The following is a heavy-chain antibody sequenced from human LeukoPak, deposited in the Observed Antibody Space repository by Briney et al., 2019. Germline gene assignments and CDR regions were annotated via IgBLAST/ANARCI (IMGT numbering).Heavy chain of an antibody. CDR3: ARCSASCYHFDY. CDR1: GYSFTSYW. Sequence: GESLKISCKGSGYSFTSYWIGWVRAMPGKHVESSSIIYPGDPDTRYSPSFQGQVTISADKSISTAYLQWGSLKASDTAMYYCARCSASCYHFDYWGQGTLVTVSS. V-gene: IGHV5-51*01. D-gene: IGHD2-2*01. J-gene: IGHJ4*02. CDR2: IYPGDPDT.